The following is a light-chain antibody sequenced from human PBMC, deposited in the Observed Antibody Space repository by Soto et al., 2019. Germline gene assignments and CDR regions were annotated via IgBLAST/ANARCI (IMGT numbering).Light chain of an antibody. J-gene: IGLJ1*01. CDR1: SSNIGAGYE. V-gene: IGLV1-40*01. Sequence: QAVVTQPPSVSEAPGQRVTISCTGSSSNIGAGYEAHWYQQVPGTAPKLLIYENNNRPSGVPDRFSGSKSGTSASLAITGLQAEDEAEYYCQSYDSSLSGYVFGIGTMLTVL. CDR2: ENN. CDR3: QSYDSSLSGYV.